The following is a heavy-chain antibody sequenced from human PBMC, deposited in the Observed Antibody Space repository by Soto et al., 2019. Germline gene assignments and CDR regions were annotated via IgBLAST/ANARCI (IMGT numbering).Heavy chain of an antibody. Sequence: GGSLRLSCAASGFTFSSYAMSWVRQAPGKGLEWVSAISGSGANTHYADSVKGRFTISRDNSKNTLYLQMNSLRAEDTALYYCAKASGSYYNPLGFWGLGTLVTVSS. V-gene: IGHV3-23*01. CDR3: AKASGSYYNPLGF. J-gene: IGHJ4*02. CDR1: GFTFSSYA. CDR2: ISGSGANT. D-gene: IGHD3-10*01.